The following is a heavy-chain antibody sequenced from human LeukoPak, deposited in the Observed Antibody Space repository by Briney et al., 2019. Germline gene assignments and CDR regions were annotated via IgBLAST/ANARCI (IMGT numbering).Heavy chain of an antibody. V-gene: IGHV3-7*01. CDR1: GFTFSSYC. CDR3: ARGGRDTVTTSGY. D-gene: IGHD4-17*01. Sequence: AGSLRLSCAASGFTFSSYCMSWVRQAPGKGLEWVANIKQDGSEKYYVDSVKGRFTISRDNAKNSLYLQINSLRAEDTAVYYCARGGRDTVTTSGYWGQGTLVTVSS. J-gene: IGHJ4*02. CDR2: IKQDGSEK.